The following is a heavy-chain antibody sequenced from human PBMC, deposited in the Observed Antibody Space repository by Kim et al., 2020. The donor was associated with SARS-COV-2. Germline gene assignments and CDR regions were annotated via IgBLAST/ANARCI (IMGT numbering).Heavy chain of an antibody. J-gene: IGHJ4*02. V-gene: IGHV3-30*04. CDR3: ARGYDY. CDR1: GFTFSSYA. CDR2: ISYDGSNK. Sequence: GGSLRLSCAASGFTFSSYAMHWVRQAPGKGLEWVAVISYDGSNKYYADSVKGRFTISRDNSKNTLYLQMNSLRAEDTAVYYCARGYDYWGQGTLGTVSS.